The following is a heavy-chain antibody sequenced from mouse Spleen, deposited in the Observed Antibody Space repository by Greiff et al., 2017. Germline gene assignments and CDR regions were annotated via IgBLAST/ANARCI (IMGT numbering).Heavy chain of an antibody. CDR2: IDPSDSYT. V-gene: IGHV1-69*01. CDR1: GYTFTSYW. D-gene: IGHD1-1*01. CDR3: ARRYGSSSYAMDY. J-gene: IGHJ4*01. Sequence: QVQLQQPGAELVMPGASVKLSCKASGYTFTSYWMHWVKQRPGQGLEWIGEIDPSDSYTNYNQKFKGKATLTVDKSSSTAYMQLSSLTSEDSAVYYCARRYGSSSYAMDYWGQGTSVTVSS.